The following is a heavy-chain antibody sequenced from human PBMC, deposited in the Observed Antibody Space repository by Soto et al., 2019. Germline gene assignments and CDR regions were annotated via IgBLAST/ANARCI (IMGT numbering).Heavy chain of an antibody. CDR3: ARRALDPSGHYCPYNWFDS. CDR1: GYIFTKHW. CDR2: IDPVDSDD. Sequence: PGESLKISCQGSGYIFTKHWIAWVRQKHGKGLEWIGIIDPVDSDDRYSPSFEGQVTISVDKSNNTAFLRWDKLKTSDTATYFCARRALDPSGHYCPYNWFDSWGQGTQVTVSS. D-gene: IGHD3-22*01. V-gene: IGHV5-51*01. J-gene: IGHJ5*01.